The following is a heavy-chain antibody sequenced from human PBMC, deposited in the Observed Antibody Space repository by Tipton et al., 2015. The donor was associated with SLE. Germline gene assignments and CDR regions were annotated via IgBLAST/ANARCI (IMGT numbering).Heavy chain of an antibody. Sequence: TLSLTCAVYGGSFSGYYWSWIRQPPGKGLEWIGEINHSGSTNYNPSLKSRVTISVDTSKNLFSLKLSSVTAADTAVYYCARGGGIVDYWGQGTLVTVSS. CDR1: GGSFSGYY. V-gene: IGHV4-34*01. CDR2: INHSGST. CDR3: ARGGGIVDY. J-gene: IGHJ4*02. D-gene: IGHD1-1*01.